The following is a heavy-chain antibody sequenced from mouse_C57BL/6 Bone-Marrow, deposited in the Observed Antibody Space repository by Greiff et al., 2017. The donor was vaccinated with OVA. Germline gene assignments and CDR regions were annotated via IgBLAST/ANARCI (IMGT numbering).Heavy chain of an antibody. Sequence: QVQLQQPGAELVKPGASVKLSCKASGYTFTSYWMHWVKQRPGQGLEWIGMIHPNSGSTNYNEKFKSKATLTVDKSSSTAYMQLSSLTSEDSAVYYCARIWDADYFDYWGQGTTLTVSS. CDR1: GYTFTSYW. J-gene: IGHJ2*01. V-gene: IGHV1-64*01. CDR3: ARIWDADYFDY. CDR2: IHPNSGST. D-gene: IGHD4-1*01.